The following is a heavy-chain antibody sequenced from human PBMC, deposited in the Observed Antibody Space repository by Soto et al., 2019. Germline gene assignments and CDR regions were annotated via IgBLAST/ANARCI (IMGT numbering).Heavy chain of an antibody. CDR1: GGSFSGYY. D-gene: IGHD6-13*01. CDR3: ARGQQRRPMDSRRRKYYYYGMDV. J-gene: IGHJ6*02. Sequence: LSLTCAVYGGSFSGYYWSWIRQPPGKGLEWIGEINHSGSTNYNPSLKSRVTISVDTSKNQFSLKLSCVTAADTAVYYCARGQQRRPMDSRRRKYYYYGMDVWGQGTTVTVSS. V-gene: IGHV4-34*01. CDR2: INHSGST.